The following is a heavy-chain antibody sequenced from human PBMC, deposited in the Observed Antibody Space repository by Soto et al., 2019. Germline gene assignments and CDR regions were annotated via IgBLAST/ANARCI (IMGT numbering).Heavy chain of an antibody. CDR3: ARDGGAAAGNFDY. Sequence: VASVKVSCKASGGTFSSYAISWVRQAPGQGLEWMGGIIPIFGTANYAQKFQGRVTITADKSTSTAYMELSSLRSEDTAVYYCARDGGAAAGNFDYWGQGTLVTVSS. J-gene: IGHJ4*02. D-gene: IGHD6-13*01. CDR2: IIPIFGTA. V-gene: IGHV1-69*06. CDR1: GGTFSSYA.